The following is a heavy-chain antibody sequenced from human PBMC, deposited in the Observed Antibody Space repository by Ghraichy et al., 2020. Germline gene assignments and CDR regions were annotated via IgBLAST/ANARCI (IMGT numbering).Heavy chain of an antibody. D-gene: IGHD4-17*01. CDR1: GYTFSSFG. J-gene: IGHJ5*02. CDR3: ARDNDYGMETWFDP. CDR2: ISADNGHT. V-gene: IGHV1-18*01. Sequence: ASVKVSCKTSGYTFSSFGISWVRQAPGQGLEWMGGISADNGHTNYAQKFEGRVTMTIDAATSTAYMELRSLKSDDTAVYYCARDNDYGMETWFDPWGQGTLVTVSS.